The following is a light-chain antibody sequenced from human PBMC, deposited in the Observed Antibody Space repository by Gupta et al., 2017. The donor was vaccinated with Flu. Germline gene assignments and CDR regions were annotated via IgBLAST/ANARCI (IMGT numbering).Light chain of an antibody. CDR1: RDIKND. Sequence: PPSVSASVGDRVTITCRASRDIKNDVGWYQHKRGKAPQLLIFGASRLQSGVPSRFSGSGAGSDFTLTINSLQPEDFATYYCLQNDFFPQTFGQGT. V-gene: IGKV1-6*02. CDR3: LQNDFFPQT. CDR2: GAS. J-gene: IGKJ1*01.